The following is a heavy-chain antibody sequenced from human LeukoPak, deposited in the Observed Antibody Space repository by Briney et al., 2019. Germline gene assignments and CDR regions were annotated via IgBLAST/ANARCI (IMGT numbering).Heavy chain of an antibody. V-gene: IGHV4-59*08. CDR3: ARPRTLYSSGWYLGYDAFDI. D-gene: IGHD6-19*01. CDR1: GGSISSYY. CDR2: IYYSGST. Sequence: SETLSLTCTVSGGSISSYYWSWIRQPPGKGLEWIGYIYYSGSTNYNPSLKSRVTISVDTSKNQFSLKLSSVTAADTAVHYCARPRTLYSSGWYLGYDAFDIWGQGTMVTVSS. J-gene: IGHJ3*02.